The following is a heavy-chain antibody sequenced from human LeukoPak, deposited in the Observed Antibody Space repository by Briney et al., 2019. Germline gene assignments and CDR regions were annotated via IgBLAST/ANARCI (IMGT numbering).Heavy chain of an antibody. Sequence: HSGGSLRLSCAASGFSFSSFAMRWVRQAPGKGLEWVSTISDTDERTAYADSVKGRFTISRDNSRNTLYLQINSLRADDTAIYYCAKNIVVSGTSPFSYAMAVWGQGTTVSVSS. V-gene: IGHV3-23*01. D-gene: IGHD6-19*01. J-gene: IGHJ6*02. CDR1: GFSFSSFA. CDR3: AKNIVVSGTSPFSYAMAV. CDR2: ISDTDERT.